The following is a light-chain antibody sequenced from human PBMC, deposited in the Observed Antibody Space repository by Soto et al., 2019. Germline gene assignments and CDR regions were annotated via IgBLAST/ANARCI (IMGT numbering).Light chain of an antibody. Sequence: EIVLTQSPGTLSLSPGERATLSCRASQSVSSSYLAWYQQKPGQAPRLLIYGASNRATGIPARFSGSGSGTDFTLTISSLEPEDFAVYYCQQRSNWPPLFGQGTRLEIK. V-gene: IGKV3D-20*02. CDR2: GAS. J-gene: IGKJ5*01. CDR3: QQRSNWPPL. CDR1: QSVSSSY.